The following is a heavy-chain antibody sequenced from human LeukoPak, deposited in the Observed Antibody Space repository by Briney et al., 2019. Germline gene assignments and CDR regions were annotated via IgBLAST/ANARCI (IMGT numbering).Heavy chain of an antibody. V-gene: IGHV3-9*01. D-gene: IGHD5-18*01. Sequence: GRSLRLSCAASGFTFDDYAMHWVRQAPGKGLEWVSGISWNSGSIGYADSVKGRFTISRDNSKNTLYLQMNSLRAEDTAVYYCARDTDGGYSYGFDYWGQGTLVTVSS. CDR1: GFTFDDYA. CDR3: ARDTDGGYSYGFDY. CDR2: ISWNSGSI. J-gene: IGHJ4*02.